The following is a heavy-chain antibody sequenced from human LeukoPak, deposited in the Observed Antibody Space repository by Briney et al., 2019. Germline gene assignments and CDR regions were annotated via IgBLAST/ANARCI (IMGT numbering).Heavy chain of an antibody. D-gene: IGHD3-22*01. CDR3: AKGISDYSKCVDY. CDR1: GFTFSNYA. V-gene: IGHV3-23*01. J-gene: IGHJ4*02. Sequence: GSLRLSCTASGFTFSNYAMSWVRQAPGKGLEWVSTISGSGDNTYYADSVKGRFTISRDNSKNTLYLQVNSLRAEDTAIYYCAKGISDYSKCVDYWGQGTLVTVSS. CDR2: ISGSGDNT.